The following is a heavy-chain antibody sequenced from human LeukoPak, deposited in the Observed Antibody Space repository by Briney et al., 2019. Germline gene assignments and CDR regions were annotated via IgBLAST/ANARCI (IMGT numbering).Heavy chain of an antibody. CDR1: GDSISSGHAS. Sequence: SETLSLTCSVSGDSISSGHASWGWIRQSPWKGLEWLGNVYYVGSPHYNPSLKSGRVTISFDTSKNQFSLKLASVTAEDTAVYSCARMTIRQRAMDVWGQGTTVTVSS. J-gene: IGHJ6*02. CDR3: ARMTIRQRAMDV. V-gene: IGHV4-39*01. CDR2: VYYVGSP. D-gene: IGHD5-24*01.